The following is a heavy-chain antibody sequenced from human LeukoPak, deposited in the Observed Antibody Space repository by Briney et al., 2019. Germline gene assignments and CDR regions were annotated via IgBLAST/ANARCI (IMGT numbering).Heavy chain of an antibody. CDR2: IYPSGST. V-gene: IGHV4-4*07. CDR3: ARTSPRAATFDY. J-gene: IGHJ4*02. D-gene: IGHD2-15*01. Sequence: PSETLSLTCTVSGGSISSYYWSWIRQPAGKGLEWIGRIYPSGSTNYNPSLKSRVTTSVDTSKNQFSLKLTSVTAADTAVYYCARTSPRAATFDYWGQGTLVTVSS. CDR1: GGSISSYY.